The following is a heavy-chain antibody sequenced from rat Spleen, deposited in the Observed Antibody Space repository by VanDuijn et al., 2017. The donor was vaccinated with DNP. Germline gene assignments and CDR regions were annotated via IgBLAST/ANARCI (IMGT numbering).Heavy chain of an antibody. CDR2: ISYDGGNT. CDR3: ASVQGQLDWFPY. CDR1: GFTFSNYG. Sequence: EVQLVESGGGLVQPGRSLKLSCAASGFTFSNYGMAWVRRTPKKGLEWVTFISYDGGNTYYRDSVKGRFTISRDNAKSTLYLQMDSLRSEDTATYACASVQGQLDWFPYWGQGTLVTVSS. D-gene: IGHD1-2*01. J-gene: IGHJ3*01. V-gene: IGHV5S13*01.